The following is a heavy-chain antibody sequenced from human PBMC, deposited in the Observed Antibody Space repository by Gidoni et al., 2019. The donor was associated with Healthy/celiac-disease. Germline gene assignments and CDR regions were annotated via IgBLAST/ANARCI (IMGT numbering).Heavy chain of an antibody. CDR3: ARDPLQLATRGGRASEYYGMDV. V-gene: IGHV4-4*07. CDR2: IYTSGST. Sequence: QVQLQESGPGLVKPSETLSLTCTAPGGSISSYHRSWSRQPAGKGLEWIGRIYTSGSTNYNPSLKSRVTMSVDTSKNQFSLKLSSVTAADTAVDYCARDPLQLATRGGRASEYYGMDVWGQGTTVTVSS. CDR1: GGSISSYH. J-gene: IGHJ6*02. D-gene: IGHD6-13*01.